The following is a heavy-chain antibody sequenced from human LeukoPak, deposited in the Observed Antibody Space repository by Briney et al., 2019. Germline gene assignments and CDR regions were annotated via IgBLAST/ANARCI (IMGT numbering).Heavy chain of an antibody. CDR3: ARGPTVTRGMKPNWFDP. V-gene: IGHV3-23*01. Sequence: GGSLRLSCAASGFTFSSYAMSWVRQAPGKGLEWVSAISGSGGSTYYADSVKGRFTISRDNSKNTLYLQMNSLRAEDTAVYYCARGPTVTRGMKPNWFDPWGQGTLVTVSS. D-gene: IGHD4-11*01. CDR1: GFTFSSYA. J-gene: IGHJ5*02. CDR2: ISGSGGST.